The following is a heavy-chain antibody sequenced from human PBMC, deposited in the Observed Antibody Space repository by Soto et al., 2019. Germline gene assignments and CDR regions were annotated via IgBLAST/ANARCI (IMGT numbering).Heavy chain of an antibody. CDR3: ASYVRGPDFYLDS. V-gene: IGHV3-23*01. CDR2: ISKNGDET. J-gene: IGHJ4*02. D-gene: IGHD3-10*02. CDR1: GFSFSTYA. Sequence: EVQLLESGGTLVQPGGSLRLSCAASGFSFSTYAMSWVRQAPGKGLEWVSVISKNGDETYYADSVKGRFTISRDSSNHLLHLRMSSLRVEDTAVYYCASYVRGPDFYLDSWGQGTLVTVSS.